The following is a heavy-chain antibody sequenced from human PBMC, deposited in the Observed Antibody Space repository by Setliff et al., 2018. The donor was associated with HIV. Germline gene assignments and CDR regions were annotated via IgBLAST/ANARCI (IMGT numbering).Heavy chain of an antibody. D-gene: IGHD1-26*01. CDR3: AREVRWELPQGFDH. Sequence: SETLSLTCAVYGGSFSGYYWSWIRQPPGKGLEWIGEVTHSGRTNYNPSLKSRVTISVDTSRNECSLKLTSVTAADTAVYYCAREVRWELPQGFDHWGQGSQVTVSS. V-gene: IGHV4-34*01. J-gene: IGHJ4*02. CDR2: VTHSGRT. CDR1: GGSFSGYY.